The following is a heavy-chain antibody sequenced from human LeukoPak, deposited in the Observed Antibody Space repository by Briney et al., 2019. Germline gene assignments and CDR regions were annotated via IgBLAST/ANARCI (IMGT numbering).Heavy chain of an antibody. CDR2: ISSNGGST. V-gene: IGHV3-64*01. Sequence: PGGSLRLSCAASGFTFSSYAMHWVRQAPGKGLEYVSAISSNGGSTYYANSVKGRFTISRDNSKNTLYLQMGSLRAEDMAVYYCARVFGGARSFWFDPWGQGTLVTVSS. D-gene: IGHD3-16*01. CDR1: GFTFSSYA. J-gene: IGHJ5*02. CDR3: ARVFGGARSFWFDP.